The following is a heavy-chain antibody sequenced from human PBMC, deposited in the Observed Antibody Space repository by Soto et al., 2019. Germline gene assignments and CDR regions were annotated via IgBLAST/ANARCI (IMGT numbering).Heavy chain of an antibody. Sequence: GGSLRLSCAASGFTFSSYAMHWVRQAPGKGLEYVSAISSNGGSTYYANSVKGRFTISRDNSKNTLYLQMGSLRAEDMAVYYCARGNYDFWSGYRTLQHYYYYYMDVWGKGTTVTVSS. V-gene: IGHV3-64*01. CDR2: ISSNGGST. D-gene: IGHD3-3*01. CDR3: ARGNYDFWSGYRTLQHYYYYYMDV. J-gene: IGHJ6*03. CDR1: GFTFSSYA.